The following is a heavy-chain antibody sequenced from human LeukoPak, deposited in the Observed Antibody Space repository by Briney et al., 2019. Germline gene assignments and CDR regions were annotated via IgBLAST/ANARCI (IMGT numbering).Heavy chain of an antibody. J-gene: IGHJ4*02. CDR2: LSSSGGGT. CDR3: AKDRGNYYFDY. D-gene: IGHD4-23*01. V-gene: IGHV3-23*01. CDR1: GFTFSSYA. Sequence: GGSLRLSCAASGFTFSSYAMNWVRQAPGKGLEWVSALSSSGGGTYYADSVKGRFTVSRDNSKNTLYLQMSSLRAEDTAVYYCAKDRGNYYFDYWGQGTLVTVSS.